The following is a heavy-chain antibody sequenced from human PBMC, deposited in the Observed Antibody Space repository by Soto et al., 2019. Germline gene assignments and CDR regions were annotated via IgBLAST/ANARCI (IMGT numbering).Heavy chain of an antibody. Sequence: GGSLRLSCAASGFTFSDHYMDWVRQAPGKGLEWVGRSRNKAKSYTTEYAASVRGRFTISRDDSKNSLYLHVDSLKTEDTAVYYCTRDKRLGSRSAYGMDVWGQGTTVTVSS. CDR2: SRNKAKSYTT. J-gene: IGHJ6*02. V-gene: IGHV3-72*01. CDR3: TRDKRLGSRSAYGMDV. CDR1: GFTFSDHY. D-gene: IGHD5-12*01.